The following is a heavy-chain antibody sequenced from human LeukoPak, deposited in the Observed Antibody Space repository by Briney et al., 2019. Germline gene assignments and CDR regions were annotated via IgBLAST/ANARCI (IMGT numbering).Heavy chain of an antibody. CDR1: GGTFSSYA. J-gene: IGHJ4*02. V-gene: IGHV1-69*05. D-gene: IGHD3-22*01. CDR3: AVESLGDSSGYRQGFDY. CDR2: IIPIFGTA. Sequence: ASVKVSCRASGGTFSSYAISWVRQAPGQGLEWMGGIIPIFGTANYAQKFQGRVTITTDESTSTAYMELSSLRSEDTAVYYCAVESLGDSSGYRQGFDYWGQGTLVTVSS.